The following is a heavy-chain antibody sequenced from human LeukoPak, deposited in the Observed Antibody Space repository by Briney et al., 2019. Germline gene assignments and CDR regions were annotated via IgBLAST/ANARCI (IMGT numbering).Heavy chain of an antibody. D-gene: IGHD2-2*01. CDR2: ISAYNGNT. V-gene: IGHV1-18*01. Sequence: ASVTVSCKASGYTFTSYGISWVRQAPGQGLEWMGWISAYNGNTNYASKHKARLTMTIATSTSTAYMEVRILRCDDTAVYYCARDRYCTITKCSNWFDPWGQGTLVAVSS. CDR3: ARDRYCTITKCSNWFDP. J-gene: IGHJ5*02. CDR1: GYTFTSYG.